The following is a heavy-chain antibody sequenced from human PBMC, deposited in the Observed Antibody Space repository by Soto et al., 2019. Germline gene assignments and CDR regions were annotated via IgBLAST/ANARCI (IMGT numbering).Heavy chain of an antibody. CDR1: GGSISSGDYY. Sequence: SETLSLTCTVSGGSISSGDYYWSWIRQPPGKGLDWIGYIYYSGSTYYNPSLKSRVTISVDTSKNQFSLKLSSVTAADTAVYYCARHNDFWSGYYGYYYYGMDVWGQGTTVTVSS. CDR2: IYYSGST. J-gene: IGHJ6*02. V-gene: IGHV4-30-4*01. CDR3: ARHNDFWSGYYGYYYYGMDV. D-gene: IGHD3-3*01.